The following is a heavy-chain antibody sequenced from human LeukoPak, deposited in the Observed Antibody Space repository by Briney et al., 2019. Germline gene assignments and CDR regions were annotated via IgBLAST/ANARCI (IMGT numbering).Heavy chain of an antibody. V-gene: IGHV4-39*01. CDR1: GGSISSSSYY. Sequence: SETLSLTCSVSGGSISSSSYYWGWIRQPPGKGLEWIGSIYYSGSTYCNPSLKSRVTISVDTSKNQFSLKLSSVTAADTAVYYCARLRREDSSGYPYYFDYWGQGTLVTVSS. J-gene: IGHJ4*02. CDR3: ARLRREDSSGYPYYFDY. D-gene: IGHD3-22*01. CDR2: IYYSGST.